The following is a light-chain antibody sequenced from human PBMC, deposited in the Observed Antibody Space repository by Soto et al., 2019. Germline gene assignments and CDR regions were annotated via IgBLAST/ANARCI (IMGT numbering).Light chain of an antibody. V-gene: IGKV1-12*01. CDR2: GPS. Sequence: DIQMVQAPSSVSASVGDRVTVTCRASQAIAGWLGWYQQQPWQAPKLLIYGPSTLHTGVPSRFSGSASGTDFTLTISNLQPEDFATYYCQKAYSFPLTFGGGTRVEMK. CDR3: QKAYSFPLT. CDR1: QAIAGW. J-gene: IGKJ4*01.